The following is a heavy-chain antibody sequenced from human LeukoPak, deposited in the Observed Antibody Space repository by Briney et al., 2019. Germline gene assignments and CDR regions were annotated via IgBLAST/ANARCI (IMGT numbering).Heavy chain of an antibody. CDR3: AREKNSGSYPSLDN. J-gene: IGHJ4*02. CDR1: GYTFTAHY. D-gene: IGHD1-26*01. Sequence: ASVKVSCKAYGYTFTAHYIHGVRQPPAQGLEWMVWINPNGGDTNYVQKLQGRVTLTRDTSINTAYMEVSRLTSDDTAIYYCAREKNSGSYPSLDNWGQGTMVTVSS. CDR2: INPNGGDT. V-gene: IGHV1-2*02.